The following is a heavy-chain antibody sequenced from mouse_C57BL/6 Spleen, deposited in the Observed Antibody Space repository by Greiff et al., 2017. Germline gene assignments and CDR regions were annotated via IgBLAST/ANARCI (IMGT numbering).Heavy chain of an antibody. CDR1: GYTFTSYW. Sequence: QVQLQQPGAELVKPGASVKLSCTASGYTFTSYWMHWVKQRPGRGLEWIGRIDPNGGGTKYNEKFKGKATLTVDKPSSTAYIQLSSLTSEDSAVYYGAREDIYYLYWGQGTLVTVSA. CDR3: AREDIYYLY. D-gene: IGHD1-1*01. CDR2: IDPNGGGT. J-gene: IGHJ3*01. V-gene: IGHV1-72*01.